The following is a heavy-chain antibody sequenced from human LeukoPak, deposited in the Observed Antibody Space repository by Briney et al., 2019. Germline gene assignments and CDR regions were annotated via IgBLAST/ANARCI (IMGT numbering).Heavy chain of an antibody. D-gene: IGHD5-18*01. J-gene: IGHJ4*02. V-gene: IGHV4-39*07. CDR3: ARVGDTAMEPWGFDY. Sequence: SETLSLTCTVSGGSISSSSYYWGWIRQPPGKGLEWIGSIYYSGSTYYNPSLKSRVTISVDTSKNQFSLKLSSVTAADTAVHYCARVGDTAMEPWGFDYWGQGTLVTVSS. CDR2: IYYSGST. CDR1: GGSISSSSYY.